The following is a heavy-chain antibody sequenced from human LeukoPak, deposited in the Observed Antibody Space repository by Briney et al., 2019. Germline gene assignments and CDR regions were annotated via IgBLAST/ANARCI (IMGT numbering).Heavy chain of an antibody. V-gene: IGHV4-39*01. J-gene: IGHJ4*02. Sequence: SETLSLTCAVSGGSISSSSYYWGWIRQPPGKGLEWIGSMYYSGSTYYNPSLKSRVTISVDTPNNQFSLKLNSVTAADTAVYYCARHFLDTYGPTAYWDQGTLVTVSS. CDR1: GGSISSSSYY. CDR3: ARHFLDTYGPTAY. CDR2: MYYSGST. D-gene: IGHD5-18*01.